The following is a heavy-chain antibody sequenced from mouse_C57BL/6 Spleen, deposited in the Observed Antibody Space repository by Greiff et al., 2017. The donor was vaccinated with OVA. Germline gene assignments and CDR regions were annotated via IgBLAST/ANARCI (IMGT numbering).Heavy chain of an antibody. CDR3: AREAYYSNYVWFAY. J-gene: IGHJ3*01. CDR1: GFTFSDYY. D-gene: IGHD2-5*01. CDR2: INYDGSST. V-gene: IGHV5-16*01. Sequence: EVKLVESEGGLVQPGSSMKLSCTASGFTFSDYYMAWVRQVPEKGLEWVANINYDGSSTYYLDSLKSRFIISRDNAKNILYLQMSSLKSEDTATYYCAREAYYSNYVWFAYWGQGTLVTVSA.